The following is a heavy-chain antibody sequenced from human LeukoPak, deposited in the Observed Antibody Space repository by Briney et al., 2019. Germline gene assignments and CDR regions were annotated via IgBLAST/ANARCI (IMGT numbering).Heavy chain of an antibody. J-gene: IGHJ4*02. CDR2: ISGSGGST. CDR1: GFTFSRYG. V-gene: IGHV3-23*01. Sequence: GGSLRLSCAASGFTFSRYGMSWVRQAPGKGLEWVSAISGSGGSTYYADSVKGRFTISRDNAKNSLYLQMNSLRAEDTAVYYCARDFGGFPLDYWGQGTLVTVSS. CDR3: ARDFGGFPLDY. D-gene: IGHD4-23*01.